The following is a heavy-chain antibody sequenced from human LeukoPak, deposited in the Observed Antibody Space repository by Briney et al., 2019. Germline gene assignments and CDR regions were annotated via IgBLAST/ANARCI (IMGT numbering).Heavy chain of an antibody. CDR1: GGSFSGYY. J-gene: IGHJ6*03. Sequence: SETLSLTCAVYGGSFSGYYWSWIRQPPGKGLEWIGEINHSGSTNYNPPLKSRVTISVDTSKNQFSLKLSSVTAADTAVYYCASHYYGSGDLTSPLGYMDVWGKGTTVTVSS. V-gene: IGHV4-34*01. D-gene: IGHD3-10*01. CDR3: ASHYYGSGDLTSPLGYMDV. CDR2: INHSGST.